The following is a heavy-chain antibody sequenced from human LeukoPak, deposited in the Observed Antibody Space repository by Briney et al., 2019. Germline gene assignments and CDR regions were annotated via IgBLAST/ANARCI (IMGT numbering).Heavy chain of an antibody. CDR2: INPSGGST. CDR3: ARVGRSYDSSGYFDY. V-gene: IGHV1-46*03. J-gene: IGHJ4*02. CDR1: GYTFTGYY. D-gene: IGHD3-22*01. Sequence: ASVKVSCKASGYTFTGYYMHWVRQAPGQGLEWMGIINPSGGSTSYAQKFQGRVTMTRDTSTSTVYMELSSLRSEDTAVYYCARVGRSYDSSGYFDYWGQGTLVTVSS.